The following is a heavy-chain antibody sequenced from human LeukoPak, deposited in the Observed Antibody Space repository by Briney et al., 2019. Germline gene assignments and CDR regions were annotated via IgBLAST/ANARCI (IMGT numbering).Heavy chain of an antibody. CDR2: ISSSGSTI. CDR3: AREGTGYRDDAFDI. J-gene: IGHJ3*02. D-gene: IGHD3/OR15-3a*01. CDR1: GFTFSSYE. V-gene: IGHV3-48*03. Sequence: GGSLRLSCAASGFTFSSYEMNWVRQAPGKGLEWVSYISSSGSTIYYADSVKGRFTISRDNAKNSLYLQMNSLRAEDTAVYYCAREGTGYRDDAFDIWGQGTMVTVSS.